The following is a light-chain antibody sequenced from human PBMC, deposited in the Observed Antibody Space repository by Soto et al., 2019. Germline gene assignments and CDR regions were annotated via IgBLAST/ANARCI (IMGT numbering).Light chain of an antibody. CDR3: QQYNNWPQT. CDR1: QSVSSN. V-gene: IGKV3-15*01. Sequence: EIVMTQSPATLSVSPGERATLSCRASQSVSSNLAWYHQKPGQAPRLLIYGASTRATGIPARFSGSGSGTEFTLTISGLQSEDFAVYYCQQYNNWPQTFGQGTKV. J-gene: IGKJ1*01. CDR2: GAS.